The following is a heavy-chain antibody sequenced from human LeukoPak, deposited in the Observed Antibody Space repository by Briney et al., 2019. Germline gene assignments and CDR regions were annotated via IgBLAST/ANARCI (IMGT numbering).Heavy chain of an antibody. J-gene: IGHJ4*02. D-gene: IGHD3-10*01. CDR3: ARDEYGSGSYNLFDY. CDR2: IYHSGST. V-gene: IGHV4-38-2*02. CDR1: GYSISSGYY. Sequence: SETLSLTCTVSGYSISSGYYWGWIRQPPGKGLEWIGSIYHSGSTYYNPSLKSRVTISVDTCKKQFSLKLSSVTAADTAVYYCARDEYGSGSYNLFDYWGQGTLVTVSS.